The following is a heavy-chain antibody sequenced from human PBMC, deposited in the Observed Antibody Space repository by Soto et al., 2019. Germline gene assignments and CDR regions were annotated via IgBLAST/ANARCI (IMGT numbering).Heavy chain of an antibody. V-gene: IGHV3-15*07. CDR1: GFACSNAW. J-gene: IGHJ4*01. CDR3: PTDSYTPMIEVRFDY. D-gene: IGHD3-22*01. CDR2: IKSKAHGGTR. Sequence: SGGSMRLPCAASGFACSNAWINWVRQAPGKGLEWVGRIKSKAHGGTRDCAAPGRGRFAITRDDSRNMVYMQMNSLTTQDTAVYYCPTDSYTPMIEVRFDYWGHGTLVTVSS.